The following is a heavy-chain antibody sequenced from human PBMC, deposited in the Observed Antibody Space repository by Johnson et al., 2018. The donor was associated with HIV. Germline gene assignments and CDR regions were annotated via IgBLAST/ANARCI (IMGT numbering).Heavy chain of an antibody. Sequence: MLLVESGGGLVQPGGSLRLSCAASGFTVSSNYMSWVRQAPGKGLEWVSVIYSGGSTYYADSVKGRFTISRDNAKKSLYLQMKSLRADDTALYYCARLTTSSRQGSTMTVVGVAAFDLWGQGTMVTVSS. J-gene: IGHJ3*01. CDR3: ARLTTSSRQGSTMTVVGVAAFDL. V-gene: IGHV3-53*01. CDR2: IYSGGST. CDR1: GFTVSSNY. D-gene: IGHD1-1*01.